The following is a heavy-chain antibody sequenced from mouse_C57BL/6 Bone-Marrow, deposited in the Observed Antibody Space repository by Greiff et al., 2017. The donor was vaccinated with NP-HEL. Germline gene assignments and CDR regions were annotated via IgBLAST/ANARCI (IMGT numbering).Heavy chain of an antibody. CDR1: GYTFTEYT. V-gene: IGHV1-62-2*01. Sequence: QVQLKQSGAELVKPGASVKLSCKASGYTFTEYTIHWVKQRSGQGLEWIGWFYPGSGSIKYNEKFKDKATLTADKSSSTVYMELSRLTSEDSAVYFCAIWYITTVPFDYWGQGTTLTVSS. CDR2: FYPGSGSI. CDR3: AIWYITTVPFDY. J-gene: IGHJ2*01. D-gene: IGHD1-1*01.